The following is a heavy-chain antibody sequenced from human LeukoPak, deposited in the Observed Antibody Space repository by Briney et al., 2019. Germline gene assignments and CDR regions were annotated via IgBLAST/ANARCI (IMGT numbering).Heavy chain of an antibody. Sequence: ASVKVSCKASGYTFTSYYMHWVRQAPGQGLEWMGIINPSGDSTTYAQKFQGRVTMTRDTSTSTVYMELSSLRSEDTAVYYCARDPHLRTGYSSGWYPYYYYGMDVWGQGTTVTVSS. D-gene: IGHD6-19*01. J-gene: IGHJ6*02. CDR2: INPSGDST. CDR3: ARDPHLRTGYSSGWYPYYYYGMDV. V-gene: IGHV1-46*01. CDR1: GYTFTSYY.